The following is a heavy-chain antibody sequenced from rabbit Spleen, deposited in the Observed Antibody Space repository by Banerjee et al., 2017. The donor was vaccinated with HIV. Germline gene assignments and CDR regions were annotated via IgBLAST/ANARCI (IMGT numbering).Heavy chain of an antibody. CDR1: GVSFSGNSY. CDR2: IDSGSSGFT. D-gene: IGHD1-1*01. J-gene: IGHJ6*01. V-gene: IGHV1S45*01. Sequence: QEQLEESGGDLVKPGASLTLTCIASGVSFSGNSYMCWVRQAPGKGLEWIACIDSGSSGFTYFATWAKGRFTISKTASTTVTLHMTSLTAADTATYFCARDTSSSFSSYGMDLWGQGTLVTVS. CDR3: ARDTSSSFSSYGMDL.